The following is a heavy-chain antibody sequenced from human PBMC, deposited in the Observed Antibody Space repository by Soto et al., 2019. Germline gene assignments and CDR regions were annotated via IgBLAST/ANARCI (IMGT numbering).Heavy chain of an antibody. D-gene: IGHD1-26*01. Sequence: SETLSLTCTVSGGSISSYYWSWIRQPPGEGLEWIGYIYYSGITDYNPSLKSRVTISVHTSKSQFSLELSSVTAADTAVYYCARGLISGSHYSGGWYYFDSWGQGTQVTVSS. J-gene: IGHJ4*02. CDR2: IYYSGIT. CDR3: ARGLISGSHYSGGWYYFDS. CDR1: GGSISSYY. V-gene: IGHV4-59*12.